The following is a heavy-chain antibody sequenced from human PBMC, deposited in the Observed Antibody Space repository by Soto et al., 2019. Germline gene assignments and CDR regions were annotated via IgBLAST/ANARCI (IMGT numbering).Heavy chain of an antibody. D-gene: IGHD3-22*01. CDR3: ARDGTTNDSSGSTLEY. Sequence: YAGRRILKKQGKGLEWVAVISYDGSNKYYADSVKGRFTISRDNSKNTLYLQMNSLRAEDTAVYYCARDGTTNDSSGSTLEYWGQGTLVTV. J-gene: IGHJ4*02. CDR1: YA. V-gene: IGHV3-30-3*01. CDR2: ISYDGSNK.